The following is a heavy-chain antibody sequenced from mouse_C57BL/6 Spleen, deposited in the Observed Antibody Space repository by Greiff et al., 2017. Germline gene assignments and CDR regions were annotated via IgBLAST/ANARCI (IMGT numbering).Heavy chain of an antibody. V-gene: IGHV1-69*01. CDR3: ASKENWEYVGFAD. CDR2: IDPSDSYT. J-gene: IGHJ3*01. Sequence: QVQLKQPGAELVMPGASVKLSCKASGYTFTSYWMHWVKQRPGQGLEWIGEIDPSDSYTNYNQKFKGKSTLTVDKSSSTAYMQLSSLTSEDSAVYYCASKENWEYVGFADWGQGALVTVSA. D-gene: IGHD4-1*01. CDR1: GYTFTSYW.